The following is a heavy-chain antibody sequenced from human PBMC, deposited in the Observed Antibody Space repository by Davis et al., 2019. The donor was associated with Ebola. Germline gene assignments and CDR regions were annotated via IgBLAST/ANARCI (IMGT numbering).Heavy chain of an antibody. D-gene: IGHD2-21*02. CDR3: ARGYSPKCRGGDCVNDF. V-gene: IGHV1-8*01. Sequence: ASVNVSCKASGYIFSNYDINWVRQASGQGLEWMGWVNPYSGHTGYVEKFKGRVTMTRDPSMSTAYMELSSLTIDDTAVYYCARGYSPKCRGGDCVNDFWGQGTLITVST. J-gene: IGHJ4*02. CDR1: GYIFSNYD. CDR2: VNPYSGHT.